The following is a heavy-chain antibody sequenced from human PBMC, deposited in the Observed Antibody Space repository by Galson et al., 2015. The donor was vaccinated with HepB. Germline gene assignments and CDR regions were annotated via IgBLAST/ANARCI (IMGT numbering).Heavy chain of an antibody. Sequence: TLSLTCAVSGYSISSGYYWGWIRQPPGKGLEWIGSIYHSGSTYYNPSLKSRVTISVDTSKNQFSLKLSSVTAADTAVYYCARDRGEYDFWSGPFYYYGMDVWGQGTTVTVSS. CDR3: ARDRGEYDFWSGPFYYYGMDV. CDR2: IYHSGST. CDR1: GYSISSGYY. J-gene: IGHJ6*02. V-gene: IGHV4-38-2*02. D-gene: IGHD3-3*01.